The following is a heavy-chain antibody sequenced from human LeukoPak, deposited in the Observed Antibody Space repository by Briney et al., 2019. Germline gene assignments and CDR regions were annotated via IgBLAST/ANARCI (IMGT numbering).Heavy chain of an antibody. Sequence: PGGSLTLSCAASGFTFSSYAMSWVRQAPGKGLEWVSAISGSGGSPYYADPVKGRFPISRDNSKNTLYLQMSRLRPEDTAVYYCARVGYSDESIDYWGQGALVTVSS. CDR1: GFTFSSYA. D-gene: IGHD4-17*01. J-gene: IGHJ4*02. CDR2: ISGSGGSP. V-gene: IGHV3-23*01. CDR3: ARVGYSDESIDY.